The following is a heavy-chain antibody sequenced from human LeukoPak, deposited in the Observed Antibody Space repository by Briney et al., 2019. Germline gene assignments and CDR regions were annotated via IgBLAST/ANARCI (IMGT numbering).Heavy chain of an antibody. V-gene: IGHV3-66*02. CDR3: AREVEYYDSSGHHSDY. CDR1: GFTVSSNY. J-gene: IGHJ4*02. CDR2: IYSGGST. D-gene: IGHD3-22*01. Sequence: GGSLRLSCAASGFTVSSNYMRWVRQAPGKGLEWVSVIYSGGSTYYADSVKGRFTISRDNSKNTLYLQMNSLRAEDTAVYYCAREVEYYDSSGHHSDYWGQGTLVTVSS.